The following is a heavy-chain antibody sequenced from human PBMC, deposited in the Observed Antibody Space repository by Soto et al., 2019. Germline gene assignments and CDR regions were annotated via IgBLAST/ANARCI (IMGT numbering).Heavy chain of an antibody. CDR3: ARVGDSVEYNSWFDP. J-gene: IGHJ5*02. D-gene: IGHD4-17*01. Sequence: EVQLVESGGGLLQPGGSLRLSCAASGFTFSTSSMNWVRQAPGKGLEWVSYISSSSGIIHYADSVKGRFTISRDNAKNSLYLQMNSLRVEDTAVYYCARVGDSVEYNSWFDPWGQGTLVTVSS. V-gene: IGHV3-48*04. CDR1: GFTFSTSS. CDR2: ISSSSGII.